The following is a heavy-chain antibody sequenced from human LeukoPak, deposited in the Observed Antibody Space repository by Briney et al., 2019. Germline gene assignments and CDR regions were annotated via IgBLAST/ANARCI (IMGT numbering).Heavy chain of an antibody. CDR2: ISSSSTI. CDR3: ARADLTYYYDSSGYQPNNYYYGMDV. J-gene: IGHJ6*02. D-gene: IGHD3-22*01. V-gene: IGHV3-48*02. CDR1: GFTFSSYS. Sequence: GGSLRLSCAASGFTFSSYSMNWVRQAPGKGLEWVSYISSSSTIYYADSVKGRFTISRDNAKNSLYLQMNSLRDEDTAVYYCARADLTYYYDSSGYQPNNYYYGMDVWGQGTTVTVSS.